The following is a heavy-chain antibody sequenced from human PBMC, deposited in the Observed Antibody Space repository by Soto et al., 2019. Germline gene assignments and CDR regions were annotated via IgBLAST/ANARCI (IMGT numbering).Heavy chain of an antibody. CDR1: GYTFTSYG. D-gene: IGHD1-26*01. CDR2: ISAYNGNT. CDR3: ARCDRWELLEFGGYYFEY. V-gene: IGHV1-18*01. Sequence: GPVKVSCKASGYTFTSYGISWVRQAPGQGLEWMGWISAYNGNTNYAQKLQGRVTMTTDTSTSTAYMELRSLRSDDTAVYYCARCDRWELLEFGGYYFEYWGQGTLVTVSS. J-gene: IGHJ4*02.